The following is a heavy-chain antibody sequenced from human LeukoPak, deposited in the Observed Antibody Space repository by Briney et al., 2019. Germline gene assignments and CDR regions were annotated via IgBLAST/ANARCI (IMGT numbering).Heavy chain of an antibody. V-gene: IGHV2-5*02. Sequence: SGPTLAKPTQTLTLTCTFSGVSLSTSGVGVGWIREPPVKALERLALIYCVDDKRYSPSLKSRLTITKDTSKTQVVLTMTNMDPVDTATYYCARGRFGELYLDYWGQGTLVTVSS. CDR3: ARGRFGELYLDY. J-gene: IGHJ4*02. CDR1: GVSLSTSGVG. CDR2: IYCVDDK. D-gene: IGHD3-10*01.